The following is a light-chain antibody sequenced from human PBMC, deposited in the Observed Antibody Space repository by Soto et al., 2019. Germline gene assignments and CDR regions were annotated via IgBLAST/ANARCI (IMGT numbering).Light chain of an antibody. J-gene: IGKJ1*01. CDR3: QQYNSYSWT. CDR2: GAS. V-gene: IGKV1-33*01. Sequence: DIQMTQSPSSLSASVGDRVTITCQASQDIRKYLSWYQQKPGRAPKLLIYGASNLETGVPSRFSGSGYGSDFTFTISSLQPDDFATYYCQQYNSYSWTFGQGTKVEIK. CDR1: QDIRKY.